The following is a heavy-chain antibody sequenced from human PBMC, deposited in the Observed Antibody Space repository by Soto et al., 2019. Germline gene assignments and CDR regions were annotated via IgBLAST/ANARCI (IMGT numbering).Heavy chain of an antibody. Sequence: GASVKVSCKASGYTFTVYHMHWVRQAPGQGLEWMGWINPNSGGTNYAQKFQGRVTMTRDTSISTAYMELSRLRSDDTAVYYCARSAGYSSSYHFDYWGQGTLVTVSS. D-gene: IGHD6-13*01. J-gene: IGHJ4*02. V-gene: IGHV1-2*02. CDR1: GYTFTVYH. CDR2: INPNSGGT. CDR3: ARSAGYSSSYHFDY.